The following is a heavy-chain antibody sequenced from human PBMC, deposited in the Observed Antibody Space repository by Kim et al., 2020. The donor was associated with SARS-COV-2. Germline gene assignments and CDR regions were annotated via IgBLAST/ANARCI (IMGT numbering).Heavy chain of an antibody. J-gene: IGHJ4*02. Sequence: SETLSLTCTVSGGSISSYYWTWIRQPAGKGLEWIGRIYTSVDTNYYPSLKSRVTMSVDTSKNQFSLNLSSVTAADTAVYYCARGIYESSGYYLDYWGQGT. CDR1: GGSISSYY. CDR3: ARGIYESSGYYLDY. CDR2: IYTSVDT. V-gene: IGHV4-4*07. D-gene: IGHD3-22*01.